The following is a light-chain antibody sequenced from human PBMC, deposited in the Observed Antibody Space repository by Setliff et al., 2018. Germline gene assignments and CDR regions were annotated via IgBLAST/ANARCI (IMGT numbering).Light chain of an antibody. V-gene: IGLV2-14*03. CDR3: TSFTSSSTWV. CDR1: SGDVGGYNY. J-gene: IGLJ3*02. Sequence: QSVLTQPASVSGSPGQSITISCTGISGDVGGYNYVSWYQQHPGKAPKLMIYDVSNRPSGVSNRFSGSKSANTASLTLSGLQAEDEADYYCTSFTSSSTWVFGGGTKVTVL. CDR2: DVS.